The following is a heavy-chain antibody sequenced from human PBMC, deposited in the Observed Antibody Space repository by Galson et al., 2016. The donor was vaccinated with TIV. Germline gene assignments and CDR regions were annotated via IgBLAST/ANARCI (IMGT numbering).Heavy chain of an antibody. CDR2: INPDSGDT. CDR1: GYTFTGYY. J-gene: IGHJ6*02. Sequence: VKVSCKASGYTFTGYYMHWVRQAPGQGLEWMGWINPDSGDTNSAQEFQGRVTMTRDTSITTAYMDVSSLRPDDTAVYFCARALNYGMDVWGQGTTVTV. D-gene: IGHD3-10*01. V-gene: IGHV1-2*02. CDR3: ARALNYGMDV.